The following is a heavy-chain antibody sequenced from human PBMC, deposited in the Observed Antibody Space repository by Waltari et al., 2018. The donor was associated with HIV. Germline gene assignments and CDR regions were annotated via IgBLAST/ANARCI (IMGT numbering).Heavy chain of an antibody. Sequence: EVQLVESGGGLVQPGGSLRLSCAASGFTCRRYELPWVRQAPGKGLEWVSYISRSGSTIHYADSVKGRFTISRDNAKNSLYLRMNSLRAEDTAVYYCARAHITMIRGGNAFDIWGQGTMVTVSS. V-gene: IGHV3-48*03. J-gene: IGHJ3*02. CDR2: ISRSGSTI. CDR3: ARAHITMIRGGNAFDI. D-gene: IGHD3-10*01. CDR1: GFTCRRYE.